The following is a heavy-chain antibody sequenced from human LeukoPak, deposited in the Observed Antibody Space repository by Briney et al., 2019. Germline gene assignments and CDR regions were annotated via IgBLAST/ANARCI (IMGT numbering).Heavy chain of an antibody. V-gene: IGHV3-7*01. Sequence: PGGSLRLSCAASGFTFSSYWTGWVRQAPGKGLEWVASTNQDGSEKYYVDFVKGRFTISRDNAKKSLYLQMNSLRVEDTAVYYCARASSGRYFQFIDDWGQGTLVTVSS. CDR1: GFTFSSYW. D-gene: IGHD1-26*01. CDR2: TNQDGSEK. J-gene: IGHJ4*02. CDR3: ARASSGRYFQFIDD.